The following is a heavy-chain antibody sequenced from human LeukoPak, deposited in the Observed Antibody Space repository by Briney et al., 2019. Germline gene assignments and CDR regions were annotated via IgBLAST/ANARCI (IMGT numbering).Heavy chain of an antibody. CDR3: ARHDYSNYPYYFDY. Sequence: GGSLRLSCAASGFTFGSYAMSWVRQAPGKGLEWVSALTGSGGSTYYADSVKGRFTISRDTSKNTLFLQMNSLRAEDTAVYYCARHDYSNYPYYFDYWGQGTLVTVSS. J-gene: IGHJ4*02. V-gene: IGHV3-23*01. D-gene: IGHD4-11*01. CDR1: GFTFGSYA. CDR2: LTGSGGST.